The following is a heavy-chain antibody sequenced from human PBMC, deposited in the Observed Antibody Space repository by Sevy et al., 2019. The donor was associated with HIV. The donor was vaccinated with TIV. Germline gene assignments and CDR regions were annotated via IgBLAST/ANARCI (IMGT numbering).Heavy chain of an antibody. CDR3: AKPSVYGYYGY. D-gene: IGHD4-17*01. CDR2: ISGSGGST. CDR1: GFTFSSYA. V-gene: IGHV3-23*01. Sequence: GGSLRLSCAASGFTFSSYAMSWVRQAPGKGLEWVSAISGSGGSTYYGDSVKGRFTISRVNSKNTLYLQMNSLRAEDTAVYYCAKPSVYGYYGYWGQGTLVTVSS. J-gene: IGHJ4*02.